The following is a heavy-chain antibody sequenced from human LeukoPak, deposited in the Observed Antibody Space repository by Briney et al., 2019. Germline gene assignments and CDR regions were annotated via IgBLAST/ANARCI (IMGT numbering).Heavy chain of an antibody. CDR2: IYHSGTT. J-gene: IGHJ4*02. D-gene: IGHD6-19*01. V-gene: IGHV4-38-2*02. CDR1: GYSISSGYY. CDR3: SREMAGTVIDY. Sequence: SETLSLTCTVSGYSISSGYYWGWVRQPPGKGLEWIGSIYHSGTTYYNPSLKSRVTLSVDMSKNQFSLKLTSVTAADTAVYYCSREMAGTVIDYWGQGTLVTVSS.